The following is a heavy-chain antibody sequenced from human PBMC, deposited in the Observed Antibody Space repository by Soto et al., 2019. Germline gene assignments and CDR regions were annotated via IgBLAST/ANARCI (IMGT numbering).Heavy chain of an antibody. V-gene: IGHV4-39*01. J-gene: IGHJ4*02. Sequence: PSETLSLTCTVSGGSISSSSYYWGWIRQPPGKGLEWIGSIYYSGSTYYNPSLKSRVTISVDTSKNQFSLKLSSVTAADKAVYYCARRPARGYSGYDLSWGQGTLVTVSS. CDR3: ARRPARGYSGYDLS. CDR1: GGSISSSSYY. CDR2: IYYSGST. D-gene: IGHD5-12*01.